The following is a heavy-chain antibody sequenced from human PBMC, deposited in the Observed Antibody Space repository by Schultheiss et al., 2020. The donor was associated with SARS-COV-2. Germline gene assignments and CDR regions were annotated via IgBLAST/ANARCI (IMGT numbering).Heavy chain of an antibody. CDR3: ARDPEGYSGYDYGYYFDY. CDR2: ISSSSSYI. J-gene: IGHJ4*02. CDR1: GFTFDDYA. D-gene: IGHD5-12*01. V-gene: IGHV3-21*01. Sequence: GGSLRLSCAASGFTFDDYAMHWVRQAPGKGLEWVSSISSSSSYIYYADSVKGRFTISRDNAKNSLYLQMNSLRAEDTAVYYCARDPEGYSGYDYGYYFDYWGQGTLVTVSS.